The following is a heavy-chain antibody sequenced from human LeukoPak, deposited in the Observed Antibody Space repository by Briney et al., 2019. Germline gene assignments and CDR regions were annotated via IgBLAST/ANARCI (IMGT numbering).Heavy chain of an antibody. D-gene: IGHD3-10*01. CDR3: ARGLPGDYGSGSYLPTVVMDI. CDR1: GFTFSSYE. CDR2: ISSSGSTI. J-gene: IGHJ3*02. V-gene: IGHV3-48*03. Sequence: GGSLRLSCAASGFTFSSYEMNWVRQAPGKGLEWVSYISSSGSTIYYADSVKGRFTISRDNAKNSLYLQMNSLRAEDTAVYYCARGLPGDYGSGSYLPTVVMDIWGQGTMVTVSS.